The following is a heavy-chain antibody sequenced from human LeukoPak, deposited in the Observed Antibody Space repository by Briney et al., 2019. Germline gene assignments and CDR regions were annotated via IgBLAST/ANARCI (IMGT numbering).Heavy chain of an antibody. D-gene: IGHD2-15*01. Sequence: GGSLRLSCAASGFTVSSNYMSWVRQAPGKGLEWVSVIYSGGSTYYADSVKGRFTISRDNSKNTLYLQMNSLRAEDTAVYYRARDQGVVVAATPYYYYGMDVWGQGTTVTVSS. CDR1: GFTVSSNY. J-gene: IGHJ6*02. V-gene: IGHV3-66*01. CDR2: IYSGGST. CDR3: ARDQGVVVAATPYYYYGMDV.